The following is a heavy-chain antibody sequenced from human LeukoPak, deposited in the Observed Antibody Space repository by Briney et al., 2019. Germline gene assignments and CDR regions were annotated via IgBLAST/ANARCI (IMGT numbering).Heavy chain of an antibody. CDR3: ARTAGYSSGWKFDY. J-gene: IGHJ4*02. D-gene: IGHD6-19*01. CDR1: GESFSGYH. V-gene: IGHV4-34*01. CDR2: LNHTGIS. Sequence: SETLSLTCAVYGESFSGYHWSWIRQPPGKGLEWIGELNHTGISNNNPTLTSRVTMSVDTSTNQFSLRLTSVTAADTAVYYCARTAGYSSGWKFDYWGQGTLVTVSS.